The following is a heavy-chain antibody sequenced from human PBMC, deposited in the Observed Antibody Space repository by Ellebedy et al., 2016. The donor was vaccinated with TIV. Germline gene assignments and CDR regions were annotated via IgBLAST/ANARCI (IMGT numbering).Heavy chain of an antibody. Sequence: SQTLSLTCAISGDSVSSNSAIWHWIRQSPSRGLEWLGRTYYRSKWYDDYAVSVRGRTTVKADTSKNQFSLKLSSVTAADTSVYYCARHLIAGDMLDYWGQGTLVTVSP. CDR3: ARHLIAGDMLDY. V-gene: IGHV6-1*01. CDR2: TYYRSKWYD. J-gene: IGHJ4*02. D-gene: IGHD2-15*01. CDR1: GDSVSSNSAI.